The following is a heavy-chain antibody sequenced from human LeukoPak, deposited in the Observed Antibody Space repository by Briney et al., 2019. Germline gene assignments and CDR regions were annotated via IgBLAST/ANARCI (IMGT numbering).Heavy chain of an antibody. CDR2: ISSSSRYI. D-gene: IGHD3-22*01. V-gene: IGHV3-21*01. CDR1: GFTFSSYS. Sequence: GGSLRLSCAASGFTFSSYSMNWVRQAPGKGLEWVSSISSSSRYIYYADSVKGRFTISRDNAKNSLYLQMNSLRAEDTAVYYCARDLYYDSSGFRPNLGYWGQGTLVTVSS. J-gene: IGHJ4*02. CDR3: ARDLYYDSSGFRPNLGY.